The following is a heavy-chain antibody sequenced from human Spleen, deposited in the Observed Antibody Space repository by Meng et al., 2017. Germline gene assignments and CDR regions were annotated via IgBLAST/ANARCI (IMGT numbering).Heavy chain of an antibody. CDR2: TYYRSKWFS. D-gene: IGHD4-11*01. CDR1: GDSVSTTSAT. Sequence: QVQLQLSGPGVVKPSQTLSLTCAISGDSVSTTSATWNWIRQSPTRGLEWLGRTYYRSKWFSGYSLSVKSRMTVNPDASNNQFSLQLHSVTPEDTAVYFCARESSTVPCGAFDYWGQGLLVTVSS. J-gene: IGHJ4*02. CDR3: ARESSTVPCGAFDY. V-gene: IGHV6-1*01.